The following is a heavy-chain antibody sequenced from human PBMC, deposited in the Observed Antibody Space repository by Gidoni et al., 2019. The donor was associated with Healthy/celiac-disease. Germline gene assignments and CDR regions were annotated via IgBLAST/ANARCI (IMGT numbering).Heavy chain of an antibody. CDR3: ARERITMVRGVYGYYYYGMDV. J-gene: IGHJ6*02. CDR2: MNPNSGNT. V-gene: IGHV1-8*01. D-gene: IGHD3-10*01. CDR1: GYTFTSYD. Sequence: QVQLVQSGAEVKKPGASVKVSCKASGYTFTSYDIHWVRQATGQGLEWMGWMNPNSGNTGYAQKFQGRVTMTRNTSISTAYMELSSLRSEDTAVYYCARERITMVRGVYGYYYYGMDVWGQGTTVTVSS.